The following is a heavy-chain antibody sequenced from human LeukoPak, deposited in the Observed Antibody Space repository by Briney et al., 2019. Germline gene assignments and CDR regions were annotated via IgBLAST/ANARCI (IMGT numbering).Heavy chain of an antibody. CDR1: GFTFSSYS. D-gene: IGHD2-15*01. CDR3: ARDSPVVGFDY. J-gene: IGHJ4*02. CDR2: ISSSSSTI. Sequence: LGGSLRLSCAASGFTFSSYSMNWVRPAPGKGLEWVSYISSSSSTIYYADSVKGRFTISRDNAKNSLYLQMNSLRAEDTAVYYCARDSPVVGFDYWGQGTLVTVSS. V-gene: IGHV3-48*04.